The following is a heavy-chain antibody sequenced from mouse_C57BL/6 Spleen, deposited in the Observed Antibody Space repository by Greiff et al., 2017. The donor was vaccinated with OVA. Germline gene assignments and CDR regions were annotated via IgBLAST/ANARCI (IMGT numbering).Heavy chain of an antibody. CDR3: ARLTVVPDYVDY. CDR2: IHPNSGST. Sequence: QVQLQQPGAELVKPGASVKLSCKASGYTFTSYWMHWVKQRPGQGLEWIGMIHPNSGSTNYNEKFKSKATLTVDKSSSTAYMQLSSLTSEDSAVYYCARLTVVPDYVDYWGQGTTLTVSS. D-gene: IGHD1-1*01. V-gene: IGHV1-64*01. CDR1: GYTFTSYW. J-gene: IGHJ2*01.